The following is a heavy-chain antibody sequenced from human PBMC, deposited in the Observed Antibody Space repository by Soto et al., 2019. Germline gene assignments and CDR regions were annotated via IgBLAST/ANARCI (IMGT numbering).Heavy chain of an antibody. CDR2: ITPGGDYT. V-gene: IGHV3-23*01. Sequence: EVQLLESGGGLIQPGGSLRLSCAASGFTFSGYTMSWVRQAPGKGPEWVSAITPGGDYTTYADSVQGRFTIARDNSKNTRVLQMNGLRADATAIYYCARTYETSGAYLPLDYWGLGNLVTVSS. J-gene: IGHJ4*02. CDR3: ARTYETSGAYLPLDY. CDR1: GFTFSGYT. D-gene: IGHD3-22*01.